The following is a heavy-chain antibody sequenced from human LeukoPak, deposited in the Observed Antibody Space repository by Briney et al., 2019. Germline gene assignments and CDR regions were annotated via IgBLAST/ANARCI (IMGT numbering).Heavy chain of an antibody. CDR3: ARERGGYCSSTSCPRYYGMDV. V-gene: IGHV1-2*02. CDR1: GYTFTGYY. J-gene: IGHJ6*02. CDR2: INPNSGGT. Sequence: ASVKVSCKASGYTFTGYYMHWVRQAPGQGLEWMGWINPNSGGTNYAQKFQGRGTMTRDTSISTAYMELSRLRSDDTAVYYCARERGGYCSSTSCPRYYGMDVWGQGTTVTVSS. D-gene: IGHD2-2*01.